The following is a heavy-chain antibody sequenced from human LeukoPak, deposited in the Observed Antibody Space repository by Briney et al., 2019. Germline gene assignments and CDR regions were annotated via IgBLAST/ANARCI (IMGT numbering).Heavy chain of an antibody. Sequence: GGSLRLSCAASGFTFSSYSMNWVRQAPGKGLEWVSSISSSSSYIYYAASVKGRFTISRDNAKNSLYLQMNSLRAEDTAVYYCARAQRIMITFGRVIVFDYWGQGTLVSVSS. CDR2: ISSSSSYI. CDR3: ARAQRIMITFGRVIVFDY. J-gene: IGHJ4*02. V-gene: IGHV3-21*01. CDR1: GFTFSSYS. D-gene: IGHD3-16*02.